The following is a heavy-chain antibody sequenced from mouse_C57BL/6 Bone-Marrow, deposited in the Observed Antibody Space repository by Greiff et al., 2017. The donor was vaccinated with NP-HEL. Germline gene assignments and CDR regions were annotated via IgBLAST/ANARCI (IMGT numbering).Heavy chain of an antibody. CDR1: GYTFTSYW. J-gene: IGHJ2*01. CDR2: IDPSDSYT. V-gene: IGHV1-69*01. Sequence: VQLQQPGAELVMPGASVKLSCKASGYTFTSYWMHWVKQRPGQGLEWIGEIDPSDSYTNYNQKFKGKSTLTVDKSSSTAYMQLSSLTSEDSAVYYCAAVGGDYLDYWGQGTTLTVSS. D-gene: IGHD1-1*01. CDR3: AAVGGDYLDY.